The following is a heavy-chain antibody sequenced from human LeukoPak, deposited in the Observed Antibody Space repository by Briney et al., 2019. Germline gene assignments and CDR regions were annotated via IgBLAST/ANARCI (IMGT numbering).Heavy chain of an antibody. CDR2: ISYGGST. CDR3: AGYYYDSSGYLG. J-gene: IGHJ4*02. D-gene: IGHD3-22*01. V-gene: IGHV4-39*01. Sequence: PSETLSLTCTVSGGSISSVGYYWGWIRQPPGKGLEWIGSISYGGSTYYNPSLKSRVTIYVDTSKNQVSLKLTSVTAADTAMYYCAGYYYDSSGYLGCGQETLVTVSS. CDR1: GGSISSVGYY.